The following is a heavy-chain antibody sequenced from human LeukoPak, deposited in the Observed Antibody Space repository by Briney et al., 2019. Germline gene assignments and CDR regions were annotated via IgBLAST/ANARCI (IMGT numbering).Heavy chain of an antibody. J-gene: IGHJ4*02. D-gene: IGHD3-10*01. CDR1: GFTFSSYG. Sequence: PGGSLRLSCAASGFTFSSYGMSWVRQAPGKGLEWVSAISGSGGSTYYADSVKGRFTISSDNSKNTLYLQMNSLRAEDTAVYYCAKDSRLLWFGEFGYWGQGTLVTVSS. CDR3: AKDSRLLWFGEFGY. V-gene: IGHV3-23*01. CDR2: ISGSGGST.